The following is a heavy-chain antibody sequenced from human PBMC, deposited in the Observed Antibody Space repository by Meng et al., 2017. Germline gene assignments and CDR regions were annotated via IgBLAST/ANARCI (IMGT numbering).Heavy chain of an antibody. V-gene: IGHV1-2*06. CDR3: ARSYCSSTSCYGMDV. D-gene: IGHD2-2*01. CDR1: GYTFTGYY. CDR2: IKPNSGGT. Sequence: ASVKVSCKASGYTFTGYYMQWVRQAPGQGLEWMGRIKPNSGGTNYAQKFQGRVTMTRDTSISTAYMELSRLRSDDTAVYYCARSYCSSTSCYGMDVWGQGTTVTVSS. J-gene: IGHJ6*02.